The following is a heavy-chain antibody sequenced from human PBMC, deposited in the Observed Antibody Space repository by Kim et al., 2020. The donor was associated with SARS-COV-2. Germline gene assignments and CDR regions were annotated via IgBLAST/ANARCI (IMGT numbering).Heavy chain of an antibody. J-gene: IGHJ6*02. CDR3: ARDKVVEYDFWSGYPGLYYYYGMDV. V-gene: IGHV4-59*13. CDR1: GGSISSYY. Sequence: SETLSLTCTVSGGSISSYYLSWIRQPPGKGLEWIGYIYYSGSTNYNPSLKSRVTISVDTSKNQFSLKLSSVTAADTAVYYCARDKVVEYDFWSGYPGLYYYYGMDVWGQGTTVTVSS. D-gene: IGHD3-3*01. CDR2: IYYSGST.